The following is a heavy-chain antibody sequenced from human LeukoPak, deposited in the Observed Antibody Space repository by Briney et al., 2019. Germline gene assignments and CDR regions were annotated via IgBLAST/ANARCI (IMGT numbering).Heavy chain of an antibody. CDR3: ARDLSYGDGPLDY. CDR1: GYTFSNFY. CDR2: INPSRDST. V-gene: IGHV1-46*01. J-gene: IGHJ4*02. D-gene: IGHD5-18*01. Sequence: ASVKVSCKASGYTFSNFYMHWVRQAPGQGLEWMGIINPSRDSTTYAQKFQGRVTMTRDTSTSTVYMELGSLRSEDTAVYYCARDLSYGDGPLDYWGQGALVTVSS.